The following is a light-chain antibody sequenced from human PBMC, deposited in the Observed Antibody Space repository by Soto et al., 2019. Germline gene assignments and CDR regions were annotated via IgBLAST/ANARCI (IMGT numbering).Light chain of an antibody. J-gene: IGKJ1*01. CDR2: AAS. CDR3: HPYYRYRA. Sequence: QPTLSPSSLAAPVGDRVTITCRASQDISSDLAWYKQKPGKGPKLLIYAASTLESGVRSRFSGSGSGTEFTLTISSLQPDDFATYYCHPYYRYRAFGQGTKVDI. CDR1: QDISSD. V-gene: IGKV1-9*01.